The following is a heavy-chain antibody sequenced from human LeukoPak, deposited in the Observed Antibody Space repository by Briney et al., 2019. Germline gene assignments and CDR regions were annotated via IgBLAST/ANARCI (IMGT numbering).Heavy chain of an antibody. V-gene: IGHV5-51*01. CDR1: GYSFTSYW. Sequence: RGESLKISCQGSGYSFTSYWIGWVRQLPGKGLEWMGIFYPGDSDTIYSPSFQGQVTISADKSISTAYLQWGSLKASDTAMYYCARSEVGYCSSTSCSIFDYWGQGTLVTVSS. CDR3: ARSEVGYCSSTSCSIFDY. D-gene: IGHD2-2*01. J-gene: IGHJ4*02. CDR2: FYPGDSDT.